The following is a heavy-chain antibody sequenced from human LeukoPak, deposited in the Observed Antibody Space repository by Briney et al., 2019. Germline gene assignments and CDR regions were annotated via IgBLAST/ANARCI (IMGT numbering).Heavy chain of an antibody. V-gene: IGHV4-59*01. CDR2: VHYAESS. CDR3: AGYGSRSSYKAFDY. Sequence: SETLSLTCIVSGGSISSSYWSWIRQSPGKGLEWIGYVHYAESSYYNPSLKSRVTLSVDTSKNQFSLRLSSVTAADTAVYYCAGYGSRSSYKAFDYWGQGTPVTVSS. J-gene: IGHJ4*02. D-gene: IGHD3-10*01. CDR1: GGSISSSY.